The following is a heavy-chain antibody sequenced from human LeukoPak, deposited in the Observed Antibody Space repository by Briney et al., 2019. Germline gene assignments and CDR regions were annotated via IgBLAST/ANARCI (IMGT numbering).Heavy chain of an antibody. CDR3: ARVPPSAPSPAFDY. Sequence: GASVKVSCKASGYTFTGYYMHWVRQAPGQGLEWMGWINPNSGGTNYAQKFQGRVTMTRDTSISTAYMELSRLRSDDTAVYYCARVPPSAPSPAFDYWGQGTLVTVSS. CDR1: GYTFTGYY. J-gene: IGHJ4*02. V-gene: IGHV1-2*02. CDR2: INPNSGGT.